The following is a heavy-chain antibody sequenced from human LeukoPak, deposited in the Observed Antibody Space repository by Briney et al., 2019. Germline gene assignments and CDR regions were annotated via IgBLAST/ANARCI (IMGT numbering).Heavy chain of an antibody. D-gene: IGHD1-26*01. CDR3: AREPRDYSGGWFDP. CDR2: ISYDGSDK. Sequence: GGSLRLSCAASGFTFSGHAIHWVRQAPGKGLEWEAAISYDGSDKYYSKSVKGRSTISRDNSNNMVYLLMDNLGAEDTAVYFCAREPRDYSGGWFDPWGQGTLVTVSS. CDR1: GFTFSGHA. V-gene: IGHV3-30-3*01. J-gene: IGHJ5*02.